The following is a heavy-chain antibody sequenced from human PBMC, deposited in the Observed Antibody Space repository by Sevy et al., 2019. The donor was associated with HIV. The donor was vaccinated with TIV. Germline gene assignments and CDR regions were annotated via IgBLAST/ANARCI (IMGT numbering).Heavy chain of an antibody. J-gene: IGHJ3*02. CDR2: ISYSSNYI. CDR3: ARPYGSGSWEAFDI. Sequence: GGSLRLSCAASGFSFRTYTMNGVRQAPGKGLEWVSSISYSSNYIYYADSVKGRFTISRDNAKNSLYLQMNNLRAEDTSVYYCARPYGSGSWEAFDIWGQGTMVTVSS. CDR1: GFSFRTYT. D-gene: IGHD3-10*01. V-gene: IGHV3-21*01.